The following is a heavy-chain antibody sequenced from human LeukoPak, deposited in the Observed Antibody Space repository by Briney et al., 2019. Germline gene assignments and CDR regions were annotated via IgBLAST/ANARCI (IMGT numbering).Heavy chain of an antibody. V-gene: IGHV4-30-2*01. J-gene: IGHJ4*02. CDR2: IYHSGST. CDR1: GGSISSGGYS. D-gene: IGHD5-24*01. Sequence: KPSETLSLTCAVSGGSISSGGYSWSWLRQPPGKGLEWIGYIYHSGSTYYNPSLKSRVTISVDRSKNQFSLKLSSVTAADTAVYYCARERSNYFDYWGQGTLVTVSS. CDR3: ARERSNYFDY.